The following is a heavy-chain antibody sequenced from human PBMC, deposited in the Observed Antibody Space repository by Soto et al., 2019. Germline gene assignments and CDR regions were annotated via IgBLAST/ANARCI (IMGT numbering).Heavy chain of an antibody. J-gene: IGHJ3*02. Sequence: LKISCKGSGYSFTSYCISWVRQMPGKGLEWMGRIDPSDSYTNYSPSFQGHVTISADKSISTAYLQWSSLKASDTAMYYCARPPDTAMVTDAFDIWGQGTMVTVSS. D-gene: IGHD5-18*01. V-gene: IGHV5-10-1*01. CDR2: IDPSDSYT. CDR1: GYSFTSYC. CDR3: ARPPDTAMVTDAFDI.